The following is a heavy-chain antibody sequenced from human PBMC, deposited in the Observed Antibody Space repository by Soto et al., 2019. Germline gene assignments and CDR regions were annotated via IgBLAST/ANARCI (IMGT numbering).Heavy chain of an antibody. CDR3: ARAEVGQQPRFYFFDS. J-gene: IGHJ4*02. Sequence: QVQLVQSGSEVRKPGSSVKVSCKASGGNFKNFAISWGRQAPGQGLEWMGGVIPSFPTTKYTEKFHDRVTITADEGTTTVYLELSGLRSDDTAMYYCARAEVGQQPRFYFFDSWGQGTLVTVSS. V-gene: IGHV1-69*01. CDR1: GGNFKNFA. D-gene: IGHD6-13*01. CDR2: VIPSFPTT.